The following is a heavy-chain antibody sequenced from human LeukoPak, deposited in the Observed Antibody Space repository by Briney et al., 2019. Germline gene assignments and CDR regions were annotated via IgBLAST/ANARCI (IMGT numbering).Heavy chain of an antibody. J-gene: IGHJ4*02. CDR3: AKLSFRVVIPTDY. Sequence: QAGGSLRLSCAASGFTFSSYAMSWVRQAPGKGLEWVSAISGSGGSTYYADSVKGRFTISRDNSKNTLYLQMNSLRAEDTAVYYCAKLSFRVVIPTDYWGQGTLVTVSS. V-gene: IGHV3-23*01. CDR1: GFTFSSYA. D-gene: IGHD3-3*01. CDR2: ISGSGGST.